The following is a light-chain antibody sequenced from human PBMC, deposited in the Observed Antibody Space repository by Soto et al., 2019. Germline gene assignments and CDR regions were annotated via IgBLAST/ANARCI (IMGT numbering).Light chain of an antibody. CDR3: ISYTTSTTWV. V-gene: IGLV2-14*01. CDR2: EVS. Sequence: QSALTQPASVSGSPGQSITISCTGTSSDVGGYNYVSWLQQHPGKAPKLIIYEVSNRPSGVSDRFSGSKSGNTASLTISGLQAEGEAVYHCISYTTSTTWVFGGGTKVTVL. J-gene: IGLJ3*02. CDR1: SSDVGGYNY.